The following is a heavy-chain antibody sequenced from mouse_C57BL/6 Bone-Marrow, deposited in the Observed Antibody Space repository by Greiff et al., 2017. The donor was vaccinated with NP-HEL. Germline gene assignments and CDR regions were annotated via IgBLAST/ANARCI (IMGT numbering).Heavy chain of an antibody. CDR1: GYSITSGYY. D-gene: IGHD1-1*01. Sequence: EVQVVESGPGLVKPSQSLSLTCSVTGYSITSGYYWNWIRQFPGNKLEWMGYISYDGSNNYNPSLKNRISITRDTSKNQFFLKLNSVTTEDTATYYCARTTTVKHFDVWGTGTTVTVSS. J-gene: IGHJ1*03. CDR2: ISYDGSN. CDR3: ARTTTVKHFDV. V-gene: IGHV3-6*01.